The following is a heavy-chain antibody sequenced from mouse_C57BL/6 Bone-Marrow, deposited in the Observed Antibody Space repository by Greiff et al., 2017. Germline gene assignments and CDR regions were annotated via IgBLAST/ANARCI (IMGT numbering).Heavy chain of an antibody. Sequence: QVQLQQPGAELVMPGASVKLSCKASGYTFTSYWLHWVKQRPGQGLEWIGEIDPSDSYTNYNQKFKGKSTLTVDKSSSTAYMQLSSLTSEESAVYYCVRLSDRWGQGTTLTVSS. CDR2: IDPSDSYT. V-gene: IGHV1-69*01. CDR3: VRLSDR. D-gene: IGHD3-2*02. J-gene: IGHJ2*01. CDR1: GYTFTSYW.